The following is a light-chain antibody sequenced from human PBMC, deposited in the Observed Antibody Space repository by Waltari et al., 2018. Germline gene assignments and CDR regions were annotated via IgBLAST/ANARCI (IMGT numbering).Light chain of an antibody. V-gene: IGLV3-1*01. CDR1: KLGDKY. Sequence: SYELAQPPSVSVSPGQTASITCSGDKLGDKYVSWDQQKPGQSPVVVIYRDTERPSGIPGRFSGSNSGNTATLTISGTQTMDEADYYCQAWDSSTAVFGGGTKLTVL. CDR3: QAWDSSTAV. CDR2: RDT. J-gene: IGLJ2*01.